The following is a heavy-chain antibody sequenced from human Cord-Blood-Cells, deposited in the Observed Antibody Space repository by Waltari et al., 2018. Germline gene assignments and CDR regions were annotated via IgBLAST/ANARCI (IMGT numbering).Heavy chain of an antibody. Sequence: QVQLQQWGAGLLKPSETLSLTCAVYGGSFSGYYWSWIRQPPGKGLEWIGEINHSGSTNSNPSLKSRVTISVDTSKNQFSLKLSSVTAADTAVYYCARGGGIAAAGTYQLNYWGQGTLVTVSS. J-gene: IGHJ4*02. CDR2: INHSGST. CDR1: GGSFSGYY. D-gene: IGHD6-13*01. V-gene: IGHV4-34*01. CDR3: ARGGGIAAAGTYQLNY.